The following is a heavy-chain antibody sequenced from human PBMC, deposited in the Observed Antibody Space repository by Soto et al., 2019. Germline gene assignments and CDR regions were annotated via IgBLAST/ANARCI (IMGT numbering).Heavy chain of an antibody. V-gene: IGHV2-26*01. Sequence: QVTLKESGPVLVNPTETLTLRCTVSGLSITDSEMGVSWIRQPPGQPLEWLAHIDSSGEKSYRTFLKSRLAISKDTSKRQIVLTMTIMDPADTATYYCARRHLAVAVSPWFDPWGQGIPVTVSS. CDR1: GLSITDSEMG. D-gene: IGHD6-19*01. CDR3: ARRHLAVAVSPWFDP. CDR2: IDSSGEK. J-gene: IGHJ5*02.